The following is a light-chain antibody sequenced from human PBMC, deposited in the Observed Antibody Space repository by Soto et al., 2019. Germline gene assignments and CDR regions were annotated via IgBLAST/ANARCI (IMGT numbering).Light chain of an antibody. Sequence: IPLRQAPATLSFPPGQRATLSCRSSQNVSSYLAWYQQKPGQAPRLLIYGASTRATGIPARFSGSGSGTEFTLTISSLQSEDFAVYYCQQYNNWPPWTFGQGTKVDIK. J-gene: IGKJ1*01. V-gene: IGKV3-15*01. CDR1: QNVSSY. CDR3: QQYNNWPPWT. CDR2: GAS.